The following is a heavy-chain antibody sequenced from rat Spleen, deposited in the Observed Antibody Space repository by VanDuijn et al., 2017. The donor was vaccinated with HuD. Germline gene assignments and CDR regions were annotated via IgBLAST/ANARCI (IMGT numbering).Heavy chain of an antibody. Sequence: EVQLVESDGGLVQPGRSLKHSCTASGFTFSDYFMAWVRQAPTKGLEWVATISYDGRRTYYRDSVKGRFTISRDNAKNTLYLQMDSLRSEDTATYYCTTVVLDAWGQGASVTVSS. CDR2: ISYDGRRT. CDR1: GFTFSDYF. CDR3: TTVVLDA. J-gene: IGHJ4*01. V-gene: IGHV5-20*01.